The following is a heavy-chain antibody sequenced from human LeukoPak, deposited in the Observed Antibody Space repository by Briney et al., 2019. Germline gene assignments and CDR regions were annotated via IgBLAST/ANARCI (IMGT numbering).Heavy chain of an antibody. D-gene: IGHD2-2*01. J-gene: IGHJ4*02. CDR1: GGTFSSYA. CDR3: ARDVPAANGESKGIFDY. V-gene: IGHV1-69*04. Sequence: SVKASCNASGGTFSSYAISWVRQAPGQGLEWMGRIIPILGIANYAQKFQGRVMITADKSTSTAYMELSSLRSEDTAVYYCARDVPAANGESKGIFDYWGQGTLVTVSS. CDR2: IIPILGIA.